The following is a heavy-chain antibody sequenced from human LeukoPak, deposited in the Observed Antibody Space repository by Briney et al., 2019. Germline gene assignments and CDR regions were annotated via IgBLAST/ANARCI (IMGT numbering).Heavy chain of an antibody. CDR2: ISWNSGSI. CDR1: GFTFDDYA. Sequence: PGRSLRLSCAASGFTFDDYAMHWVRHAPGKGLEWVSGISWNSGSIGYADSVKGRFTISRDNAKNSLYLQMNSLRAEDTAVYYCAKGEVGADYWGQGTLVTVPS. D-gene: IGHD1-26*01. CDR3: AKGEVGADY. J-gene: IGHJ4*02. V-gene: IGHV3-9*01.